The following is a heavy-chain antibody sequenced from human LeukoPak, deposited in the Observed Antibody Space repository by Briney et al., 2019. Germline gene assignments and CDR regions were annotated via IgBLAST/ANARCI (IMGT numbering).Heavy chain of an antibody. CDR3: ARETPRRGETRDGYR. CDR2: IKEDGSET. J-gene: IGHJ4*02. CDR1: GFTFKKYW. D-gene: IGHD5-24*01. V-gene: IGHV3-7*01. Sequence: GESLRLSCAASGFTFKKYWMNWVRQVPGKGLECWANIKEDGSETYYADSVKGRFTISRDNPKNLLFLQINSLRVEDTAVYYCARETPRRGETRDGYRWGQGTLVTVSS.